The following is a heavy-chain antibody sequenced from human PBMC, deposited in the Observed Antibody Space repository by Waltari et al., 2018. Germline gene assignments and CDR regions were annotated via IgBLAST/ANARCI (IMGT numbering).Heavy chain of an antibody. D-gene: IGHD6-19*01. J-gene: IGHJ4*02. Sequence: EVQVVESGGGLVQPGGSLKLSCATSGFSFSGSTIHWVRQTPGKGLELVGRMRREPYNYATAYSASVKGRFTISRDDSKNTAYLQMNSLRTEDTAVYYCSGGEVTGTDFWGQGTLVTVSS. CDR3: SGGEVTGTDF. V-gene: IGHV3-73*01. CDR1: GFSFSGST. CDR2: MRREPYNYAT.